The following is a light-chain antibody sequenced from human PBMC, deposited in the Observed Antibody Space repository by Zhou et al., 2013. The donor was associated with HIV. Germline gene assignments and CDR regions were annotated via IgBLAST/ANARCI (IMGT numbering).Light chain of an antibody. Sequence: DVVMTQAPLYLPVTPGESASISCRSTQSLRHSNGYHYLDWYLQKSGQSPQLLVYLGSTRASGVPDRISGSGSGTDFTLNISRVEAEDVGTYYCMQVVQAPFTFGPGTTVDVK. CDR2: LGS. J-gene: IGKJ3*01. V-gene: IGKV2-28*01. CDR1: QSLRHSNGYHY. CDR3: MQVVQAPFT.